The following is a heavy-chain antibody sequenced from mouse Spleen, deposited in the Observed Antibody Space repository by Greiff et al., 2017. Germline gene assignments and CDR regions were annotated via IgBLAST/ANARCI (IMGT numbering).Heavy chain of an antibody. V-gene: IGHV1-4*01. CDR1: GYTFTSYT. CDR2: INPRSNYT. J-gene: IGHJ3*01. Sequence: VQLVESGAELARPGASVKMSCKASGYTFTSYTMHWVKQRPGQGLEWIGYINPRSNYTKYNQKFKDKATLTADKSSSTAYMQLSSLTSEDSAVYYCARSGYHDGSAYFDYWGQGTLVTVSA. CDR3: ARSGYHDGSAYFDY. D-gene: IGHD1-1*02.